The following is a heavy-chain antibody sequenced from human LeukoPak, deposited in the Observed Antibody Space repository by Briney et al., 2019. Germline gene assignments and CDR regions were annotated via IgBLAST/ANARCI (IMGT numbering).Heavy chain of an antibody. D-gene: IGHD6-19*01. CDR3: ARGSGSG. CDR2: INQGGSDK. V-gene: IGHV3-7*01. J-gene: IGHJ4*02. CDR1: GFTFSGHW. Sequence: GGSLRLSCTASGFTFSGHWMSWVRQAPGKGLEWVANINQGGSDKYYVDSVKGRFTISRDNANNLLYLQMNSLRAEDTAVYYCARGSGSGWGQGALVTVSS.